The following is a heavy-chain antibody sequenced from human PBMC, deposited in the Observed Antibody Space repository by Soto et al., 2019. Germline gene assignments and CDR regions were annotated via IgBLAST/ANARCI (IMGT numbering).Heavy chain of an antibody. V-gene: IGHV1-69*13. CDR1: GGTFSSYA. J-gene: IGHJ6*02. CDR3: ARGSYSYGLYYYYYGMDV. D-gene: IGHD5-18*01. CDR2: IIPIFGTA. Sequence: ASVKVSCKASGGTFSSYAISWVRQAPGQGLKWMGGIIPIFGTANYAQKFQGRVTITADESTSTAYMELSSLKSEDTAVYYCARGSYSYGLYYYYYGMDVWGQGATVTVSS.